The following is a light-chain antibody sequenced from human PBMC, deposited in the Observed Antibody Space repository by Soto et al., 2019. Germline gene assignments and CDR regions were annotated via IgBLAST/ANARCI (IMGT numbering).Light chain of an antibody. J-gene: IGLJ1*01. CDR1: RSNIRRNY. Sequence: HSVLTQPPSVSAAPGQKVTISCSGSRSNIRRNYVAWYQQVPGRAPKVLIYDNDKRPSGIPDRFSGSKSATSATLGITGLQTGDEADYYCGTWDTSLSAGVFGTGPKVTVL. V-gene: IGLV1-51*01. CDR2: DND. CDR3: GTWDTSLSAGV.